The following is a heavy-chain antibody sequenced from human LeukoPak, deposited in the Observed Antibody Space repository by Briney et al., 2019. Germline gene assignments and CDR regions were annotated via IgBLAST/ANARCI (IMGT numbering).Heavy chain of an antibody. CDR1: GGSISNYY. D-gene: IGHD3-10*01. V-gene: IGHV4-59*12. J-gene: IGHJ6*02. CDR2: LHYSGST. Sequence: PSETLSLTCTVSGGSISNYYWNWIRLSPGKGLEWIGYLHYSGSTNYNPSLESRVTISVDLSNNQFFLSLSSVTAADTAVYYCARDYYGSGRYYNHFYGMDVWGQGTTVIVSS. CDR3: ARDYYGSGRYYNHFYGMDV.